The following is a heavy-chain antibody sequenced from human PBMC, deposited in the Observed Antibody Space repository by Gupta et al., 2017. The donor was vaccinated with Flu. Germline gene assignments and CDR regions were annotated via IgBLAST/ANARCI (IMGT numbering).Heavy chain of an antibody. V-gene: IGHV3-30-3*01. D-gene: IGHD3-3*01. Sequence: PGKGLDCVALISDDGDNKYYADAVKGRFTISRDNSKNMVYLQMNSLRPEDTAMYYCARDFRELEWLFTRAFDCWGQGTQVTVSS. CDR2: ISDDGDNK. CDR3: ARDFRELEWLFTRAFDC. J-gene: IGHJ4*02.